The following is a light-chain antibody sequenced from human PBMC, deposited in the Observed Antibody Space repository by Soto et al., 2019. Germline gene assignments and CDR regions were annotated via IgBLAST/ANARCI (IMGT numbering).Light chain of an antibody. J-gene: IGLJ3*02. CDR3: AAWDDSLSGWV. CDR1: SSNIGSNS. CDR2: TNN. V-gene: IGLV1-44*01. Sequence: QSVLTQPPSASGTPGQRVTISCSGSSSNIGSNSVNWFQQLPGAAPKLLIYTNNQRPSGVPDRFSGSKSGTSASLAISGLQSEDEADYSCAAWDDSLSGWVFRRGTKVNVL.